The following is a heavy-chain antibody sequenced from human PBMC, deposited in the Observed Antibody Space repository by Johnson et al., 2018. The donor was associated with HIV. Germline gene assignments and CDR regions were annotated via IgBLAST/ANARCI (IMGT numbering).Heavy chain of an antibody. CDR3: ARGFHSAFDI. Sequence: VQLVESGGALAKPAWSPRLSCGVSGFTFTNYWLHWVRQAPGKGLVWVSHINEDGGRTDYADSVKGRSTISRDNAKNTLYLQVNSLRAEDTAVYYCARGFHSAFDIWGQGTMVTVSS. CDR1: GFTFTNYW. V-gene: IGHV3-74*02. J-gene: IGHJ3*02. CDR2: INEDGGRT. D-gene: IGHD2/OR15-2a*01.